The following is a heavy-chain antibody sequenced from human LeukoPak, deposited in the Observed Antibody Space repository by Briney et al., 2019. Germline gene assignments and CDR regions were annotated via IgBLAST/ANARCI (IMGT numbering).Heavy chain of an antibody. CDR2: IKQDGSEK. V-gene: IGHV3-7*03. Sequence: GGSLRLSCEASGFTFSSYWMSWVRQAPGKGLEWVANIKQDGSEKYYVDSVKGRFTISRDNAKNSLYLQMNSLRAEDTAVYYCAREVTTTNFYYYYYGMDVWGQGTTVTVSS. D-gene: IGHD4-17*01. CDR1: GFTFSSYW. J-gene: IGHJ6*02. CDR3: AREVTTTNFYYYYYGMDV.